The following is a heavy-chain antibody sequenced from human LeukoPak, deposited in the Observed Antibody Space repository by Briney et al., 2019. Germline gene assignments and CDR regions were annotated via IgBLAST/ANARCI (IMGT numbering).Heavy chain of an antibody. CDR2: INGDGSTP. D-gene: IGHD3-16*01. CDR1: GFTFTTYW. V-gene: IGHV3-74*01. J-gene: IGHJ4*02. CDR3: ARDFYTGHY. Sequence: GGSLRLSCAASGFTFTTYWMHWVRQAPGKGLVWVSGINGDGSTPIYADSVKGRFTISRDNANNTLYLQMNSLRAEDTAVYYCARDFYTGHYWGQGTLVTVSS.